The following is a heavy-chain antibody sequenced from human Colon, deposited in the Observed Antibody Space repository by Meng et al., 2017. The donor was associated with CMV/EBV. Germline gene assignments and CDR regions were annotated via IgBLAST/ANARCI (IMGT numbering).Heavy chain of an antibody. D-gene: IGHD2-2*01. V-gene: IGHV1-2*02. CDR3: VRVKCGTTSCSQGLDP. CDR1: GYSFTDYY. Sequence: ASVKVSCKASGYSFTDYYLHWVRQAPGQGLEWMGWINPNGGGTDYAQKFQDRVTLTRDTSVNTAYLEVRRLTSDDTAVYYCVRVKCGTTSCSQGLDPWGQGTLVTVSS. CDR2: INPNGGGT. J-gene: IGHJ5*02.